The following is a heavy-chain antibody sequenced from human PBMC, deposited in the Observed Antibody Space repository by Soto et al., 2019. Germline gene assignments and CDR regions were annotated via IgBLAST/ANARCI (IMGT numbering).Heavy chain of an antibody. CDR2: IIPIFGTP. D-gene: IGHD1-20*01. J-gene: IGHJ6*02. V-gene: IGHV1-69*01. CDR1: GDTFSTFA. Sequence: VKVSCKASGDTFSTFAISWVRQAPGQGLEWMGGIIPIFGTPDYAQHFPGRVTISADESTKTAYLELSSLRPEDTAVYYCARSPGITGTRASQYAMDVWGQGTTVTVSS. CDR3: ARSPGITGTRASQYAMDV.